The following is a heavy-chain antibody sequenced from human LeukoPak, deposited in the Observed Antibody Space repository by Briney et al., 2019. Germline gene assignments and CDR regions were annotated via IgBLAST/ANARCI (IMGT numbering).Heavy chain of an antibody. D-gene: IGHD3-22*01. CDR3: ARDPPDYYDSSGYYRRDAFDI. CDR2: IIPILGIA. Sequence: GASVKVSCKASGGTFSSYAISWVRQAPGQGLEWMGRIIPILGIANYAQKFQGRVTITADKSTSTAYMELSSLRSEDTAVYYCARDPPDYYDSSGYYRRDAFDIWGQGTMVTVSS. J-gene: IGHJ3*02. V-gene: IGHV1-69*04. CDR1: GGTFSSYA.